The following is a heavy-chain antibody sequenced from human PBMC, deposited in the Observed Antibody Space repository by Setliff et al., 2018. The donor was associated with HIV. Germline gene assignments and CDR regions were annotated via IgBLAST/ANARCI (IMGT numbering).Heavy chain of an antibody. Sequence: PGGSLRLSCAASGFTLSSYWIHWVRQATGKGLVWVSRMNTDGNEEDYLDSVKGRFTISRDNAKNSLYLQMNSLRADDSAVYYCVKSQWLRFDVFDVWGQGTMVTVSS. D-gene: IGHD5-12*01. CDR3: VKSQWLRFDVFDV. J-gene: IGHJ3*01. V-gene: IGHV3-74*01. CDR1: GFTLSSYW. CDR2: MNTDGNEE.